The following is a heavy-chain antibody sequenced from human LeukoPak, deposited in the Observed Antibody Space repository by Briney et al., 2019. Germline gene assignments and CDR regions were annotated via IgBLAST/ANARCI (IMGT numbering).Heavy chain of an antibody. V-gene: IGHV4-61*02. CDR2: IYTSGST. D-gene: IGHD3-10*01. Sequence: SQTLSLTCTVSGGSMSSNSYYWSWIRQPAGKGLEWIGRIYTSGSTNYNPSLKSRVTISVDSSKNQFSLKLSSVTAADTAVYYCARDRRDMVRGINIVRQYHYYYYMDVWGKGTTVTVSS. J-gene: IGHJ6*03. CDR1: GGSMSSNSYY. CDR3: ARDRRDMVRGINIVRQYHYYYYMDV.